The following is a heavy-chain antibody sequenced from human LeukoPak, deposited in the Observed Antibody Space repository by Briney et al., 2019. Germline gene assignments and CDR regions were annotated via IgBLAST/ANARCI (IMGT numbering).Heavy chain of an antibody. Sequence: GGSLRLSCSASGFSFSAYPMGWVRQAPGKGLQWLSGISASGDVTFHADRVKGRFAISRDNSKNTLSLQMNGLRPEDTAVYYCAKSWGYTRPYYNYMDVWGKGTTVTVSS. J-gene: IGHJ6*03. D-gene: IGHD3-16*02. CDR3: AKSWGYTRPYYNYMDV. V-gene: IGHV3-23*01. CDR2: ISASGDVT. CDR1: GFSFSAYP.